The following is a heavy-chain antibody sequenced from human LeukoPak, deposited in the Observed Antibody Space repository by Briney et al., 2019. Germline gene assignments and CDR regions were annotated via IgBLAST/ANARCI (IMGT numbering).Heavy chain of an antibody. CDR3: ARVSYDILTGDPDAFDI. CDR2: ISSSGSTI. CDR1: GFTFSDYY. D-gene: IGHD3-9*01. V-gene: IGHV3-11*01. Sequence: GGSLRLSCAASGFTFSDYYMNWIRQAPGKGLEWVSYISSSGSTIYYADSVKGRFTISRDNAKNSLYLQMNSLRAEDTAVYYCARVSYDILTGDPDAFDIWGQGTMVTVSS. J-gene: IGHJ3*02.